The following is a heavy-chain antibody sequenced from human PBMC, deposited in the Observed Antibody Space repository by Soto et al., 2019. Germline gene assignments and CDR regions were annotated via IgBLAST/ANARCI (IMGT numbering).Heavy chain of an antibody. J-gene: IGHJ4*02. Sequence: QPGGSLRLSCAASGFTLGRYGMSWVRQAPGKWLEWVSAVSPNGQGIYYADSVRGRFTISRDFPKNTVFLHMDSLRAEDTAVYYCAKDRDYPRDYFHYWGQGXLVTVYS. D-gene: IGHD3-10*01. CDR2: VSPNGQGI. V-gene: IGHV3-23*01. CDR1: GFTLGRYG. CDR3: AKDRDYPRDYFHY.